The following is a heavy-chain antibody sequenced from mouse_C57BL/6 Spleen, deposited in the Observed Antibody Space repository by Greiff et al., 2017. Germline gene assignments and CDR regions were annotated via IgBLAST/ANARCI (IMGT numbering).Heavy chain of an antibody. CDR2: IDPSDSYT. V-gene: IGHV1-59*01. J-gene: IGHJ4*01. D-gene: IGHD1-1*01. CDR3: ARSRDGSSYDYDAMDY. Sequence: VQLQQPGAELVRPGTSVKLSCKASGYTFTSYWMHWVKQRPGQGLEWIGVIDPSDSYTNYNQKFKGKATLTVYTSSSTAYMQLSSLTSEDSAVYYCARSRDGSSYDYDAMDYWGQGTSVTVSS. CDR1: GYTFTSYW.